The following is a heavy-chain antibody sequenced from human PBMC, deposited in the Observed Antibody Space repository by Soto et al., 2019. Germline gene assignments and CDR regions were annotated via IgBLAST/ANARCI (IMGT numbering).Heavy chain of an antibody. J-gene: IGHJ4*02. Sequence: QITLKESGPTLVKPTQTLTLTCTFSGFSLSTSGVGVGWIRQPPGKALEWLALIYWDDDKRYSPSLKSRLTITKDTSKNQVVLTMTTMDPVDTATYYCAHRDLTTVTTGEFDYWGQGTLVTVSS. CDR3: AHRDLTTVTTGEFDY. V-gene: IGHV2-5*02. D-gene: IGHD4-17*01. CDR1: GFSLSTSGVG. CDR2: IYWDDDK.